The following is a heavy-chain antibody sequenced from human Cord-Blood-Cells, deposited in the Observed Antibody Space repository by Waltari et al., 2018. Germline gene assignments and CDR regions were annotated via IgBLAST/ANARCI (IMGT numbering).Heavy chain of an antibody. V-gene: IGHV4-34*01. CDR3: ASITHYYDSSGYDEYFQH. CDR1: GGSFSGYY. CDR2: INHSGST. Sequence: QVQLQQWGAGLLKPSETLSLTCAVYGGSFSGYYWSWIRQPPGKGLEWIGEINHSGSTNYNPSLKSRVTRSVDTSKSQFSLRLSSVTAADTAVYYCASITHYYDSSGYDEYFQHWGQGTLVTVSS. D-gene: IGHD3-22*01. J-gene: IGHJ1*01.